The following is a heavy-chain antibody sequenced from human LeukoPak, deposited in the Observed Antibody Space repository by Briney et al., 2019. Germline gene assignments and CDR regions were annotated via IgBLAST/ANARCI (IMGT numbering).Heavy chain of an antibody. CDR3: ARGGEDYYDSSGYRPPLDY. CDR1: GGSVSSGSYY. Sequence: SETLSLTCTVSGGSVSSGSYYWSWIRQPPGKGLEWIGYIYYSGSTNYNPPLKSRVTISVDTSKNQFSLKLSSVTAADTAVYYCARGGEDYYDSSGYRPPLDYWGQGTLVTVSS. V-gene: IGHV4-61*01. CDR2: IYYSGST. D-gene: IGHD3-22*01. J-gene: IGHJ4*02.